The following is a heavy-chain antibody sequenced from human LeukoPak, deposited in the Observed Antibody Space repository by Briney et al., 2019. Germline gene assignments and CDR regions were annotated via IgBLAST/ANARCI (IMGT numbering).Heavy chain of an antibody. Sequence: PSETLSLTCTVSGYSISSGYYWGWIRQPPGKGLEWIGSIYHSGSTYYNPSLKSRVTISVDTSKNQFSLKLSSVTAADTAVYYCARGLAAAGNEYFQHWGQGTLVTVSS. CDR1: GYSISSGYY. J-gene: IGHJ1*01. CDR2: IYHSGST. V-gene: IGHV4-38-2*02. D-gene: IGHD6-13*01. CDR3: ARGLAAAGNEYFQH.